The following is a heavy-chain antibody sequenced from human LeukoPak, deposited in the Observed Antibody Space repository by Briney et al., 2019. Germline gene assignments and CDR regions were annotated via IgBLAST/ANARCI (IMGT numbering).Heavy chain of an antibody. CDR1: GYTFTSYG. Sequence: ASVKVSCKASGYTFTSYGIGWVRQAPGQGLEWMGWISAYNGNTNYAQKLQGRVTMTTDTSTSTAYMELRSLRSDDTAVYYCARLSSSSDAYYYYYMDVWGKGTTVTVSS. CDR2: ISAYNGNT. J-gene: IGHJ6*03. D-gene: IGHD6-6*01. V-gene: IGHV1-18*01. CDR3: ARLSSSSDAYYYYYMDV.